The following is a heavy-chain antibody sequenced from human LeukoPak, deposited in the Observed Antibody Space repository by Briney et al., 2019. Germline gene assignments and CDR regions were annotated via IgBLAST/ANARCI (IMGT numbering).Heavy chain of an antibody. CDR2: IYYSGTT. CDR1: GGSISSYY. V-gene: IGHV4-59*12. D-gene: IGHD3-3*01. Sequence: PSETLSLTCTVSGGSISSYYWSWIRQPPGKGLEWIGYIYYSGTTNYNPSLKSRVTMSVDTSKNQFSLKLSSVTAADTAVYYCAREGYDFWSGYSHPYYFDYWGQGTLVTVSS. CDR3: AREGYDFWSGYSHPYYFDY. J-gene: IGHJ4*02.